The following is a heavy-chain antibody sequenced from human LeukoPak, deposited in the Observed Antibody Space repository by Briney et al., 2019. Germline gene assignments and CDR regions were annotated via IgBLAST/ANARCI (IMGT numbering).Heavy chain of an antibody. J-gene: IGHJ6*03. CDR3: ARESTRKYAYYYYYYMDV. Sequence: PSETVSLTCAVYGGSFSGYYWSWIRQPPGKGLEWIGEINHSGGTNYNPSVKSRVTIPVDTSKNQFSLKLSSVTAADTAVYYCARESTRKYAYYYYYYMDVWGKGTTVTVSS. CDR2: INHSGGT. CDR1: GGSFSGYY. V-gene: IGHV4-34*01.